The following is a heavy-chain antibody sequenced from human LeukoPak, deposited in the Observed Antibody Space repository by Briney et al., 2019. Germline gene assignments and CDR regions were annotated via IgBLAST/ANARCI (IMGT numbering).Heavy chain of an antibody. D-gene: IGHD3-3*01. Sequence: GGSLRLFCGASGFTLNSYGIQGLHQAPPKGVEWVSAISGSAVIAFYADSVKGRFTISRDNSKNTPYLQMNSLRAEDTALYYCAKSRLSGINDAFDICGQGTMVTVSS. CDR2: ISGSAVIA. J-gene: IGHJ3*02. CDR3: AKSRLSGINDAFDI. CDR1: GFTLNSYG. V-gene: IGHV3-23*01.